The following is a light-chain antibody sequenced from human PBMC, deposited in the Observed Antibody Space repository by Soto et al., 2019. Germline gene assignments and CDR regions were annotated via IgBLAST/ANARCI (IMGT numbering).Light chain of an antibody. CDR3: QSYDSSLSAVV. CDR1: SSNIGAGFD. CDR2: DNT. J-gene: IGLJ2*01. V-gene: IGLV1-40*01. Sequence: QSVLTQPPSVSGAPGQRVTISGTGGSSNIGAGFDVYWYQHLPGTAPKLLIYDNTNRPSGVPDRFSGSKSGTSASLAITGLQAEDEADYYCQSYDSSLSAVVFGGVTKLPVL.